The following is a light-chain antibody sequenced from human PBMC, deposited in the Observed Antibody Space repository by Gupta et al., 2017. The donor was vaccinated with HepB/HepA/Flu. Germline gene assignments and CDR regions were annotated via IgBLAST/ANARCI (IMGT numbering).Light chain of an antibody. J-gene: IGLJ1*01. CDR1: SSDVGGYNY. Sequence: GTSSDVGGYNYVSWYQQHPGKAPKLMIYDVSNRPSGLSDRFSGSKSGNTASLTISGLQADDKADYYCSSYTSGSTLVVFGTGTKVTVL. V-gene: IGLV2-14*04. CDR3: SSYTSGSTLVV. CDR2: DVS.